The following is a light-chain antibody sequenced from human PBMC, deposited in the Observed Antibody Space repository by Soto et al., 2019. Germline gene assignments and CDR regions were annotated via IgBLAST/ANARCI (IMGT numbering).Light chain of an antibody. V-gene: IGLV1-44*01. CDR1: SSDFGSST. CDR3: ASWDDSLNGLYV. Sequence: QSVLTQPPSASGTPGQRVTISCSASSSDFGSSTVNWYQQLPGTAPKLLIYSNNQRPSGVPDRFSGSKSGTSASLAISGLQSEDEADYYCASWDDSLNGLYVFGTGTKVTVL. J-gene: IGLJ1*01. CDR2: SNN.